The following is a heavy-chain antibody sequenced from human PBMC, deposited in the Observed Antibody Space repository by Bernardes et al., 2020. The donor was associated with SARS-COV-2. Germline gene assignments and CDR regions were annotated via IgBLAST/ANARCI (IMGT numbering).Heavy chain of an antibody. CDR2: IYYSGTT. CDR1: GGAISSNGYY. CDR3: AKRLYYYYGMDV. J-gene: IGHJ6*02. Sequence: SETLSLTCTVSGGAISSNGYYWGWIRQPPGKGPEWIGTIYYSGTTSYSPSLKSRVTIAADTSKNQFSLKLSSVTAADTAVYYCAKRLYYYYGMDVWGQGTTVTVSS. V-gene: IGHV4-39*01.